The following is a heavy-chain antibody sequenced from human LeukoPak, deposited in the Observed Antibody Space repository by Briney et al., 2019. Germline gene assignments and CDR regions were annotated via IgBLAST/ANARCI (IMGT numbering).Heavy chain of an antibody. CDR3: ARRDSISDY. CDR2: ISSSSSYI. Sequence: GGSLRLSCAASGFTFSSYSMNWVRQAPGEGLEWVSSISSSSSYIYYADSVKGRFTISRDNAKNSLYLQMNSLRAEDTAVYYCARRDSISDYWGQGTLVTVSS. V-gene: IGHV3-21*01. CDR1: GFTFSSYS. J-gene: IGHJ4*02. D-gene: IGHD3-3*02.